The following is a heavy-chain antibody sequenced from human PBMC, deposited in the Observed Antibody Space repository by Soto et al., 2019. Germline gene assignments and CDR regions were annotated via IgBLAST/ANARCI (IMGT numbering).Heavy chain of an antibody. CDR2: VSHSDGA. Sequence: SETLSLTCAVSGYSISSGFFWGWTRQPPGKGLEWIASVSHSDGARYNPSLKSRVNISLDTSKNEVSLRLSSVTAADTAVYYCARDIRTSSEGYWGQGTLVTVYS. D-gene: IGHD6-6*01. CDR3: ARDIRTSSEGY. V-gene: IGHV4-38-2*02. J-gene: IGHJ4*02. CDR1: GYSISSGFF.